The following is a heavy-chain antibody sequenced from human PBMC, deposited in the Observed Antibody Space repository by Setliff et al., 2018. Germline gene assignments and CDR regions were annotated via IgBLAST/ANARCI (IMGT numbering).Heavy chain of an antibody. Sequence: ASVKVSCKASGYTLTTYLMNWVRQAPGQGLEWMGWINTNTGNPTYAQDFTGRFVFSLDTSVSTTYLQISSLKAEDTAVYYCARASRFGTTVYRGYYYMDVWGKGTTVTVSS. CDR3: ARASRFGTTVYRGYYYMDV. CDR2: INTNTGNP. CDR1: GYTLTTYL. V-gene: IGHV7-4-1*02. J-gene: IGHJ6*03. D-gene: IGHD3-10*01.